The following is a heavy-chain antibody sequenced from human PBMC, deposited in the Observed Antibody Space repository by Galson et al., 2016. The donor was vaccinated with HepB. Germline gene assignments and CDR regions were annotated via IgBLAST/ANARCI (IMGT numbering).Heavy chain of an antibody. CDR1: GFTFSDYA. CDR3: AKPRSSSGYDFDY. Sequence: SLRLSCAASGFTFSDYAMSWVRQAPGKGLEWVSVISGSDGRTYYAGSVKGRFTISRDNSKNTLYLQMNSLRAEDTAVYYCAKPRSSSGYDFDYWGQGTLVTVSS. J-gene: IGHJ4*02. V-gene: IGHV3-23*01. CDR2: ISGSDGRT. D-gene: IGHD6-13*01.